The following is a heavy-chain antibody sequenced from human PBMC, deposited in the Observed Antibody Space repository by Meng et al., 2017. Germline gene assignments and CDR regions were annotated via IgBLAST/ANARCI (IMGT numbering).Heavy chain of an antibody. CDR1: GFTFSDYY. V-gene: IGHV3-69-1*01. Sequence: GGSLRLSCAASGFTFSDYYMNWVRQAPGKGLEWVSSISSSSTIYYADSVKGRFTISRDNAKNSLYLQMNSLRAEDTAVYYCARVAYYCGGDCYPYYFDYWGQGNRVNVDS. D-gene: IGHD2-21*02. J-gene: IGHJ4*02. CDR3: ARVAYYCGGDCYPYYFDY. CDR2: ISSSSTI.